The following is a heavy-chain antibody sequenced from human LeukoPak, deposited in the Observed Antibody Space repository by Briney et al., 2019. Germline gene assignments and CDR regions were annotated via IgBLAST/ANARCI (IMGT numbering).Heavy chain of an antibody. D-gene: IGHD6-19*01. CDR2: IKSKTDGGTT. CDR1: GFTFSNAW. Sequence: GGSLRLFCAASGFTFSNAWMSWVRQAPGKGLEWVGRIKSKTDGGTTGYAAPVKGRFTISRDDSKNTLYLQMNSLKTEDTAVYYCTTVWYSSGWRIDYWGQGTLVTVSS. V-gene: IGHV3-15*01. CDR3: TTVWYSSGWRIDY. J-gene: IGHJ4*02.